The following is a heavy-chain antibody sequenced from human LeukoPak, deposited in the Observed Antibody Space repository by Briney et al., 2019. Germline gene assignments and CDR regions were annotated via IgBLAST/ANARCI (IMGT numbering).Heavy chain of an antibody. CDR3: ARGSLFWSGYYPNY. CDR1: GCSISSYY. CDR2: IHTSGST. Sequence: PSETLSLTCTVSGCSISSYYWSWIRQPAGKGLEWIGRIHTSGSTNYNPSLKSRVTMSVDTSKNQFSLKLSSVTAADTAVYYCARGSLFWSGYYPNYWGQGTLVTVSS. V-gene: IGHV4-4*07. J-gene: IGHJ4*02. D-gene: IGHD3-3*01.